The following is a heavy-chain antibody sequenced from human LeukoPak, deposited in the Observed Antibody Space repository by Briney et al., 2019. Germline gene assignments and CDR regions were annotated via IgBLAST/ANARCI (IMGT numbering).Heavy chain of an antibody. Sequence: GGSLGLSCEASEFAFTNSPMHWVGQAPGKGLEWVAVVSYEGTIKYYTDSAKGRFTISRDNSGNIISLQMNNLITEDTAIYYCAREKFDSWGQGALVTVSP. CDR3: AREKFDS. V-gene: IGHV3-30*14. J-gene: IGHJ5*01. CDR1: EFAFTNSP. CDR2: VSYEGTIK.